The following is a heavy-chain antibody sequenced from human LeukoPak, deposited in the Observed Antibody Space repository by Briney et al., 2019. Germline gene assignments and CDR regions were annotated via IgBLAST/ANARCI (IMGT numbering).Heavy chain of an antibody. J-gene: IGHJ4*02. D-gene: IGHD2-2*01. CDR3: AKQRALYCSSTSCYPKYYFDY. CDR2: ISGSGGST. Sequence: GGSLRLSCAASGFTFSSYAMSWVREAPGKGLECVSAISGSGGSTYYADSVKGRFTISRDNSKNTLYLKMNSLRAEDTAVYYCAKQRALYCSSTSCYPKYYFDYWGQGTLVTVSS. V-gene: IGHV3-23*01. CDR1: GFTFSSYA.